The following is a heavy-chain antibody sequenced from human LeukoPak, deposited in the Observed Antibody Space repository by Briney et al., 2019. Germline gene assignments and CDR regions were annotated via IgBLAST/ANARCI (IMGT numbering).Heavy chain of an antibody. CDR2: INPNSGGT. J-gene: IGHJ4*02. Sequence: ASVKVSRKASGYTFTGYYMHWVRQAPGQGLEWMGWINPNSGGTNYAQKFQGRVTMTRDTSISTAYMELSRLRSDDTAVYYCARGEFGVWIQPYFDYWGQGTLVTVSS. CDR3: ARGEFGVWIQPYFDY. D-gene: IGHD5-18*01. CDR1: GYTFTGYY. V-gene: IGHV1-2*02.